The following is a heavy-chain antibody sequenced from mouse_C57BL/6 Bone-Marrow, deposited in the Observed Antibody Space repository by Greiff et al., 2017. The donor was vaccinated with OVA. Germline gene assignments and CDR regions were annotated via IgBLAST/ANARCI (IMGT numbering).Heavy chain of an antibody. CDR2: IYWDDDK. Sequence: QVTLKVSGPGILQSSQTLSLTCSFSGFSLSTSGMGVSWIRQPSGKGLEWLAHIYWDDDKRYNPSMKSRPTISKDTSRNQVFLKVTSMDTSDTATYYCARHYYDNSPYYFDYWGQGTTLTVSS. CDR1: GFSLSTSGMG. V-gene: IGHV8-12*01. CDR3: ARHYYDNSPYYFDY. J-gene: IGHJ2*01. D-gene: IGHD1-1*01.